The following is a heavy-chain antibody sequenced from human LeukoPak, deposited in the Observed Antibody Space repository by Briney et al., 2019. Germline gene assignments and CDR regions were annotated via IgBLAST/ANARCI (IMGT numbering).Heavy chain of an antibody. Sequence: ASVKVSCKASGYTFTDYYMHWVRQAPGQGLEWMGWINPDSGSTDYAQKFQGRVTMTRDTSISTAYMELSSLRSDDTAVFYCAVPRRGYWGQGTLVTVSS. CDR3: AVPRRGY. CDR1: GYTFTDYY. V-gene: IGHV1-2*02. J-gene: IGHJ4*02. D-gene: IGHD3-10*01. CDR2: INPDSGST.